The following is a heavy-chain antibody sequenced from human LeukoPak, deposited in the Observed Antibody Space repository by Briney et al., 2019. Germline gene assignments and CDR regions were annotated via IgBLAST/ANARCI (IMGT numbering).Heavy chain of an antibody. Sequence: GGSLRLSCAASGFTFSNHAMSWVRQAPGKGLEWVSTISGSGDSTYYADSVKGRFTISGDNSKNTLYLQMNSLRAEGTAVYYCARRGPNWGFFDYWGRGTLVTVSS. CDR3: ARRGPNWGFFDY. J-gene: IGHJ4*02. D-gene: IGHD7-27*01. V-gene: IGHV3-23*01. CDR2: ISGSGDST. CDR1: GFTFSNHA.